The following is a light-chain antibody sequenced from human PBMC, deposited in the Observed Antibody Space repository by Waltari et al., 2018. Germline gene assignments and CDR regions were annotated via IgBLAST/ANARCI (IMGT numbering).Light chain of an antibody. CDR2: GNN. J-gene: IGLJ2*01. CDR1: SSNPGAGPV. Sequence: QSVLTQPPSVSGAPGQRVTIPCTGSSSNPGAGPVVHWYQFRPGAAPKLPIYGNNNRPSGVSDRFSGSKSGTSASLVVTGLQAGDEAVYYCQSYVSTHVVFGGGTQLTVL. V-gene: IGLV1-40*01. CDR3: QSYVSTHVV.